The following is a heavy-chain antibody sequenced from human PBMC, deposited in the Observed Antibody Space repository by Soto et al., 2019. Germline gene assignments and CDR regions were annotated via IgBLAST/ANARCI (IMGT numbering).Heavy chain of an antibody. CDR2: IIPIFGTA. CDR3: ATSQLSPRYYYYYYGMDV. V-gene: IGHV1-69*01. D-gene: IGHD2-2*01. CDR1: GGTFSSYA. Sequence: QVQLVQSGAEVKKPGSSVKVSCKASGGTFSSYAISWVRQAPGQGLEWMGGIIPIFGTANYAQKFQGRVTINAEESTSTAYMELSSLRSEDTAVYYCATSQLSPRYYYYYYGMDVWGQGTTVTVSS. J-gene: IGHJ6*02.